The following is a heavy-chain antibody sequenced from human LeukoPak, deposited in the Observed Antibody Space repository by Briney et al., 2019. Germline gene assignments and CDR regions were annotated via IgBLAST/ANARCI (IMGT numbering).Heavy chain of an antibody. Sequence: GGSLRLSCAASGDTFSSHGMTWVRQAPGKGREWGSTINGAGDNTNYAETVKGRFTISRDNSKNTVYLQMNSLRAEDTAIYYCAKVTGCYGCYFDYWGQGALVTVSS. V-gene: IGHV3-23*01. CDR1: GDTFSSHG. J-gene: IGHJ4*02. D-gene: IGHD3-16*01. CDR2: INGAGDNT. CDR3: AKVTGCYGCYFDY.